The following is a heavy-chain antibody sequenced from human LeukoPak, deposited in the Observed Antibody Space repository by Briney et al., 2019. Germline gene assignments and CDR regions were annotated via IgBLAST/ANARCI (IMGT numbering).Heavy chain of an antibody. CDR1: GFTFSSYS. CDR2: IDSTSSII. D-gene: IGHD1-1*01. V-gene: IGHV3-48*02. Sequence: GGSLRLSCAASGFTFSSYSMNWVRQAPGEGLEHISYIDSTSSIIYYADSVKGRFTISRDNAKNPLYLQMNSLRDEDTAVYYCVRDLNWNLDFWGQGTLVTVSS. CDR3: VRDLNWNLDF. J-gene: IGHJ4*02.